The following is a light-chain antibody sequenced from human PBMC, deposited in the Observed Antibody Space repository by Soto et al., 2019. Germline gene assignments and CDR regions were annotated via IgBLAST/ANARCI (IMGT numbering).Light chain of an antibody. Sequence: DIQMTQSPSTLSASVGDIITITCRASQSISSWLAWYQRKPGKAPKLLIYDASSLESGVPSRFSGSGSGTEFTPTISGLQPDDFATYYCQQYNSYSWTFGQGTKVDIK. J-gene: IGKJ1*01. CDR2: DAS. CDR3: QQYNSYSWT. CDR1: QSISSW. V-gene: IGKV1-5*01.